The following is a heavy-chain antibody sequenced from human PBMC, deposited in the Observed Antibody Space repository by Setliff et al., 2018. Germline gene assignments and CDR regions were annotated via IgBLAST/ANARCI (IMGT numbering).Heavy chain of an antibody. V-gene: IGHV4-59*12. CDR3: ARDNTIVGATDY. CDR2: IYYSGST. J-gene: IGHJ4*02. D-gene: IGHD1-26*01. Sequence: SETLSLTCTVSGGSISNYYWSWIRQPPGKGLEWIGYIYYSGSTNYNPSLKSRVTISVDTSKNQFSLKLSSVTAADTAVYFCARDNTIVGATDYWGQGTLVTVSS. CDR1: GGSISNYY.